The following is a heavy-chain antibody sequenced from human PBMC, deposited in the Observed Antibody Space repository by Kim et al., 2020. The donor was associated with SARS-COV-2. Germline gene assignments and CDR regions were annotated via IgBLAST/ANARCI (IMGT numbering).Heavy chain of an antibody. J-gene: IGHJ6*03. Sequence: SETLSLTCAVYGGSFSGYYWSWIRQPPWKGLEWIGEINHSGITNYNPSLKSRFTISVDTSKNQFSLKLSSVTAADTAVYYCASLVPAAITRFVDMDVWGKGTTVTVSS. CDR2: INHSGIT. CDR3: ASLVPAAITRFVDMDV. V-gene: IGHV4-34*01. D-gene: IGHD2-2*01. CDR1: GGSFSGYY.